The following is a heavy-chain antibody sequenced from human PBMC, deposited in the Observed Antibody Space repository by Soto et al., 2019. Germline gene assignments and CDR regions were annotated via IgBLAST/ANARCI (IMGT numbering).Heavy chain of an antibody. V-gene: IGHV3-30*04. D-gene: IGHD2-15*01. Sequence: GASQRLSCAPSGFTRSTYARHWGRQAPGKGLEWVAVISHDGRNNYYADSVKGRFTISRDNSKSTLSLQMNSLRPEDTAVYYCARDRDEDGGTSDAFDMWGQGAMVTVSS. CDR2: ISHDGRNN. J-gene: IGHJ3*02. CDR1: GFTRSTYA. CDR3: ARDRDEDGGTSDAFDM.